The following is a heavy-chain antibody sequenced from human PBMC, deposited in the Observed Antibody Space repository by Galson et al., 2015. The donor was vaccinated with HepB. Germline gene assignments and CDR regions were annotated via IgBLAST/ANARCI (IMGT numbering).Heavy chain of an antibody. Sequence: SLRLSCAASGFTFSSYSMNWVRQAPGKGLEWVSYISSSSSTIYYADSVKGRFTTSRDNAKNSLYLQMNSLRAEDTTVYYCARDGLDSSSWGVDWFDPWGQGTLVTVSS. J-gene: IGHJ5*02. CDR1: GFTFSSYS. CDR2: ISSSSSTI. V-gene: IGHV3-48*01. D-gene: IGHD6-13*01. CDR3: ARDGLDSSSWGVDWFDP.